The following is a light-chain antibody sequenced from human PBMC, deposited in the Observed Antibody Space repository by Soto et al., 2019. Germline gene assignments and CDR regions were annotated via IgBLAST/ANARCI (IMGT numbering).Light chain of an antibody. CDR3: SSYTSSSSYV. V-gene: IGLV2-14*01. J-gene: IGLJ1*01. CDR1: SSDDGGYNY. CDR2: DVS. Sequence: QSVLTQPASVSGSPGQSITISCTGTSSDDGGYNYVSWYQQHPGKAPKLMIYDVSNRPSGVSNHFSGSKSGNTASLTISGLQAEDEADYYRSSYTSSSSYVFGTGT.